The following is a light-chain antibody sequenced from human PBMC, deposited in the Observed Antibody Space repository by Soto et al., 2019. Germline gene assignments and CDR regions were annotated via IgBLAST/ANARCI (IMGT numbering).Light chain of an antibody. J-gene: IGLJ2*01. Sequence: QSVLTQPPSASGTPVQRVTISCSGSSSNIGSNTVNLYQQLPRTAPKLLTYSNNQRPSGVPDRFSGSKSGTSASLAISGLQSEDEADYYCAAWDDSLNALVFGGGTKLTVL. CDR1: SSNIGSNT. V-gene: IGLV1-44*01. CDR2: SNN. CDR3: AAWDDSLNALV.